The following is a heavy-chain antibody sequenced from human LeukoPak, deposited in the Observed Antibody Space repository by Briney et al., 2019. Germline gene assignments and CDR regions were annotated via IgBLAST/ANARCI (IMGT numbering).Heavy chain of an antibody. CDR3: ARGNFYRYSFDY. J-gene: IGHJ4*02. V-gene: IGHV4-59*01. D-gene: IGHD4-11*01. Sequence: PSETLSLTCTVSGDSISSDYWSWIRQPPGKGLVWIGYFYYSGSTNYNPSLKSRVTISADTSKNQFSLRLSSVTAADTAVYYCARGNFYRYSFDYWGQGTLVTVSS. CDR2: FYYSGST. CDR1: GDSISSDY.